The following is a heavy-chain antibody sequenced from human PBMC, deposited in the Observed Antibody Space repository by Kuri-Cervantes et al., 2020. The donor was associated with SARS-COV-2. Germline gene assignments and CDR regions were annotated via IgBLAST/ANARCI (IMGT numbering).Heavy chain of an antibody. D-gene: IGHD2-2*01. CDR1: GYTFTSHG. J-gene: IGHJ3*02. V-gene: IGHV1-18*01. CDR3: ARSNIPQKYCSSTSCPYDAFDI. Sequence: AAVTVSCKASGYTFTSHGIAWVRQAPGQGLEWMGWISTYNDNTNYTQNLQGRVSMTTDTSTSTAYMELSSLGSEDTGVYYCARSNIPQKYCSSTSCPYDAFDIWGQGTMVTVSS. CDR2: ISTYNDNT.